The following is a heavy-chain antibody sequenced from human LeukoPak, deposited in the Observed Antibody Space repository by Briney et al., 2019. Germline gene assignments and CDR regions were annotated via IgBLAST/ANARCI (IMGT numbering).Heavy chain of an antibody. CDR1: GFTFSRYT. CDR2: ITSSSAYI. J-gene: IGHJ5*01. D-gene: IGHD1-26*01. Sequence: SGGSLRLSCAASGFTFSRYTMGWVRQAPGKGLEWVASITSSSAYIHYADSMKGRFTISRDDAKNSLHLQMNSLSAEDTAVYYCARDRWEPGNWFDSWGQGILVTVSS. V-gene: IGHV3-21*01. CDR3: ARDRWEPGNWFDS.